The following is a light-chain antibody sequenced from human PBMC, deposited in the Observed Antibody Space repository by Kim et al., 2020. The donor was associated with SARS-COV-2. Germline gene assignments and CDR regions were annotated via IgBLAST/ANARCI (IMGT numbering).Light chain of an antibody. CDR2: DTS. Sequence: SPGERATLSCRASQSVSRSVAWYQQKPGQPPRLLIYDTSNRATGIPARFSGSGSGTDFTLTISSLEPEDFAVYYCQQRINWPPITFGQGTRLEIK. J-gene: IGKJ5*01. CDR1: QSVSRS. CDR3: QQRINWPPIT. V-gene: IGKV3-11*01.